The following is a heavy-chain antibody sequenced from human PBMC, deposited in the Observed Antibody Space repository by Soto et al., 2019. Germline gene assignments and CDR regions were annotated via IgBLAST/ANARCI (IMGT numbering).Heavy chain of an antibody. J-gene: IGHJ6*03. D-gene: IGHD2-2*03. CDR3: ARDEGPGYCSSTSCYADYYYYMDV. Sequence: ASVKVSCKASGYTFTSYYMHWVRQSPGQGLEWMGWINAGNGNTKYSQKFQGRVTITRDTSASTAYMELSSLRSEDTAVYYCARDEGPGYCSSTSCYADYYYYMDVWGKGTTVTAP. CDR2: INAGNGNT. CDR1: GYTFTSYY. V-gene: IGHV1-3*01.